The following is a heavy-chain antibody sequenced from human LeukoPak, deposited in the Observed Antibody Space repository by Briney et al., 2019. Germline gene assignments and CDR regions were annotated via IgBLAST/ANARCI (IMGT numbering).Heavy chain of an antibody. D-gene: IGHD2-21*02. CDR3: ARGSTSTAPGWVY. CDR2: VSGNGDTK. J-gene: IGHJ4*01. V-gene: IGHV3-23*01. Sequence: QPGGSLRLSCAASGFTFSSYAMSWARQAPGKGLEWLSAVSGNGDTKDYVDSVKGRFTISRDNSRNTVHLQIDNLRTEDTAVYYCARGSTSTAPGWVYWGHGTPVTVSS. CDR1: GFTFSSYA.